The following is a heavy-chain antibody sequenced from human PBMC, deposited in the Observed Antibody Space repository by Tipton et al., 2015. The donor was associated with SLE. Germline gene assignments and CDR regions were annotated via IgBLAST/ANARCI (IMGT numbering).Heavy chain of an antibody. J-gene: IGHJ3*02. V-gene: IGHV3-23*01. D-gene: IGHD3-10*01. Sequence: GSLRLSCAASRFTFSNYGMGWVRQGPGKGLEWVSVISGSDRSTYYADSVKGRFTISRDNSKNTLSLEMNSLRVEDTAVYYCVKRAGSYYGSFDIWGQGTMVTVSS. CDR1: RFTFSNYG. CDR3: VKRAGSYYGSFDI. CDR2: ISGSDRST.